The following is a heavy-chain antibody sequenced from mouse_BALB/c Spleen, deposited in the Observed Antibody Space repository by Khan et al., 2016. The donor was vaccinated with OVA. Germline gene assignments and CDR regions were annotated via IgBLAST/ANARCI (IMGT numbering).Heavy chain of an antibody. CDR1: GYSITSGYS. D-gene: IGHD1-1*01. CDR3: ARRGTVVAPMDY. CDR2: IHYSGST. V-gene: IGHV3-1*02. Sequence: EVQLVESGPDLVKPSQSLSLTCTVTGYSITSGYSGHWIRRFPGNKLEWMGYIHYSGSTNYNPSLKSRISITRDTSKNQFFLQLNSVTTEDTATYYCARRGTVVAPMDYWGQGTSVTVSS. J-gene: IGHJ4*01.